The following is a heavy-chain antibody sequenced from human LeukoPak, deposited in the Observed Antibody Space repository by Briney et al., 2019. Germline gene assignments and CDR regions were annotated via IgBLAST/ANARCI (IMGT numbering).Heavy chain of an antibody. V-gene: IGHV4-34*01. CDR2: INHSGST. Sequence: SETLSLTCAVYGGSFSGYYWSWIRQPPGKGLEWIGEINHSGSTNYNPSLKSRVTISVDTSKNQFSLKLSSVTAADTAAYYCARVSGDYRPPYDYWGQGTLVTVSS. J-gene: IGHJ4*02. CDR3: ARVSGDYRPPYDY. D-gene: IGHD4-17*01. CDR1: GGSFSGYY.